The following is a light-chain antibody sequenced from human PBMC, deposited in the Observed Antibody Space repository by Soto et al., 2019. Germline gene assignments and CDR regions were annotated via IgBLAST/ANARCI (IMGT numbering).Light chain of an antibody. CDR3: QQRSNWPRT. J-gene: IGKJ2*01. V-gene: IGKV3-11*01. Sequence: EIVLTQSPATLSLSPGERASLSCRTSQSVSSQLAWYQQKPGQAPRLLIYDASNSATGVPARFSGSGSGTDFTLTISSLEPEDFGVYYCQQRSNWPRTFGQGTKLEIK. CDR2: DAS. CDR1: QSVSSQ.